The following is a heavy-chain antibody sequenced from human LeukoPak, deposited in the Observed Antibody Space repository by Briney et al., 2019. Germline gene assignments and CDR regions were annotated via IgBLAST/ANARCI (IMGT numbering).Heavy chain of an antibody. Sequence: GSLRLSCAASGFTFRSNWMSWIRQPPGKGLEWIGYIYYSGSTNYNPSLKSRVTISVDTSKNQFSLKLSSVTAADTAVYYCASGTYWFDPWGQGTLVTVSS. V-gene: IGHV4-59*01. CDR3: ASGTYWFDP. CDR1: GFTFRSNW. J-gene: IGHJ5*02. D-gene: IGHD1-26*01. CDR2: IYYSGST.